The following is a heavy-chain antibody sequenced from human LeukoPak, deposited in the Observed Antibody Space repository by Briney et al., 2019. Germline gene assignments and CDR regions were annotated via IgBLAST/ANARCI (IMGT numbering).Heavy chain of an antibody. D-gene: IGHD2/OR15-2a*01. Sequence: GESLKISCKGSGYSFTTYWIAWVRQMPGKGLECMGIIYPGDSDTRYSPSFQGQVTISVDKSISTAYLQWSSLKASDTAMYYCARRGNIDNSPWFDPWGQGTLVTVSS. CDR2: IYPGDSDT. V-gene: IGHV5-51*01. CDR3: ARRGNIDNSPWFDP. CDR1: GYSFTTYW. J-gene: IGHJ5*02.